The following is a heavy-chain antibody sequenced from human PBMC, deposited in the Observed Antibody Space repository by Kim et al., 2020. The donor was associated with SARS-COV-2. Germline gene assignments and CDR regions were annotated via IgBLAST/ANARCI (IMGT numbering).Heavy chain of an antibody. V-gene: IGHV3-15*01. Sequence: TTDYAAPVKGRFTISRDDSKNTLYLQMNSLKTDDTAVYYCTTKSVPRGDYWGQGTLVTVSS. J-gene: IGHJ4*02. CDR3: TTKSVPRGDY. CDR2: TT. D-gene: IGHD1-1*01.